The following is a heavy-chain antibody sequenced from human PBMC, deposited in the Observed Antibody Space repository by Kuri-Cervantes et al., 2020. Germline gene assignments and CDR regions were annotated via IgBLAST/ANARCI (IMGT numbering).Heavy chain of an antibody. CDR3: ARSYCSAGSCYTRYYFDY. CDR1: GLPFSNFN. D-gene: IGHD2-15*01. Sequence: GESLKISCVASGLPFSNFNMHWVRQAPGKGLEWVANINQDGSEKYYVDSVKGRFTISRDNAKNSLYLQMNSLRAEDTAVYFCARSYCSAGSCYTRYYFDYWGQGTLVTVSS. J-gene: IGHJ4*02. CDR2: INQDGSEK. V-gene: IGHV3-7*04.